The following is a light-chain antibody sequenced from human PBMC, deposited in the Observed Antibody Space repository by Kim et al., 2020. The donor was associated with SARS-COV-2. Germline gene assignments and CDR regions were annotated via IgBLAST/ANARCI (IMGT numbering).Light chain of an antibody. CDR2: AAS. CDR1: QGITTY. J-gene: IGKJ4*01. V-gene: IGKV1-27*01. Sequence: ASVGDRVTITCRASQGITTYLPWYQQNPAKVPNLLIYAASTLQSAVPSRFIGSGSGPAFTLTISSLQPEDFATYYCQKNISPPLPSGEGTKV. CDR3: QKNISPPLP.